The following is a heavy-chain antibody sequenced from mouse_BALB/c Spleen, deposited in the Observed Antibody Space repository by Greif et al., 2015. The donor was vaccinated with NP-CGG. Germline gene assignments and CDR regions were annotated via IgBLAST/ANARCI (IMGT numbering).Heavy chain of an antibody. J-gene: IGHJ3*01. CDR3: ATCSTGFAF. D-gene: IGHD1-1*01. Sequence: EVQLQQSGAELVKPGASVKLSCAASGFNIKDTYMHWAKQRPEQGLEWIGRIDPANGNTKYDPKFQGKATITADTSSNTAYLQLRSLTSGDTAVFYCATCSTGFAFWGQGSLLSVSA. CDR2: IDPANGNT. CDR1: GFNIKDTY. V-gene: IGHV14-3*02.